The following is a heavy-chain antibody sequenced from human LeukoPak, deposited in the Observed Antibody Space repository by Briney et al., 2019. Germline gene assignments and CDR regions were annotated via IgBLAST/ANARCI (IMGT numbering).Heavy chain of an antibody. J-gene: IGHJ6*04. Sequence: SVKVSCKASGGTFSSYAISWVRQAPGQGLEWMGGIIPIFGTANYAQKFQGRVTMTRDTSISTAYMELSRLKSDDTAVYYCARDGDSYDAGGYFYSWGKGTTVTVSS. CDR3: ARDGDSYDAGGYFYS. CDR2: IIPIFGTA. CDR1: GGTFSSYA. D-gene: IGHD3-22*01. V-gene: IGHV1-69*05.